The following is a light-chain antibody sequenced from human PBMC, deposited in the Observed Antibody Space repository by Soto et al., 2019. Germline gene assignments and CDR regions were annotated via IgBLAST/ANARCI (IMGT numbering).Light chain of an antibody. Sequence: QSVLTQPASVSGSPGQSITISCTGTSSDVGAYNYVSWYQQHPGKAPKLILYEVDQRPSGVPDRFSGSKSGNTASLTVSGLQAEDEADYYCGSYVASNNLRVFGTGTKLTVL. CDR3: GSYVASNNLRV. CDR2: EVD. V-gene: IGLV2-8*01. J-gene: IGLJ1*01. CDR1: SSDVGAYNY.